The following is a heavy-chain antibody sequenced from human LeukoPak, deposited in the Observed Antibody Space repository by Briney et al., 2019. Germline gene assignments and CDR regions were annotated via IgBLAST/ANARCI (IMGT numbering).Heavy chain of an antibody. J-gene: IGHJ1*01. V-gene: IGHV4-39*07. D-gene: IGHD3-22*01. CDR1: GGSISSSSYY. CDR2: IYYTGGT. Sequence: SETLSLTCTVSGGSISSSSYYWGWIRQPPGKGLEWIGSIYYTGGTYYNPSLKSRVTISVDTSKNQFSLKLSSVTAADTAVYYCARHLRSGSIVAAFQHWGQGTLVTVSS. CDR3: ARHLRSGSIVAAFQH.